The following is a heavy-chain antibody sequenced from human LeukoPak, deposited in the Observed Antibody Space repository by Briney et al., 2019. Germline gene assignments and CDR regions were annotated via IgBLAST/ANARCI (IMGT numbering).Heavy chain of an antibody. CDR3: ASTGRGYSYARRYYFDY. V-gene: IGHV1-2*02. J-gene: IGHJ4*02. CDR1: GYTFTGYY. D-gene: IGHD5-18*01. Sequence: ASVKVSCKASGYTFTGYYMHWVRQAPGQGLEWMGWINPNSGGTNYAQKFQGRVTMTRDTSISTAYMELSRLRSDGTAVYYCASTGRGYSYARRYYFDYWGQGTLVTVSS. CDR2: INPNSGGT.